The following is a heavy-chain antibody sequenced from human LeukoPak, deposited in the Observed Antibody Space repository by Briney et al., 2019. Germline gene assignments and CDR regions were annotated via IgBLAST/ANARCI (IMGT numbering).Heavy chain of an antibody. J-gene: IGHJ4*02. V-gene: IGHV3-74*01. CDR1: GFTFSSYA. CDR3: ARAPRPRYSYLYYFDY. D-gene: IGHD5-18*01. CDR2: INSDGSST. Sequence: GGSLRLSCAASGFTFSSYAMSWVRQAPGKGLVWVSRINSDGSSTSYADSVKGRFTISRDNAKNTLYLQMNSLRAEDTAVYYCARAPRPRYSYLYYFDYWGQGTLVTVSS.